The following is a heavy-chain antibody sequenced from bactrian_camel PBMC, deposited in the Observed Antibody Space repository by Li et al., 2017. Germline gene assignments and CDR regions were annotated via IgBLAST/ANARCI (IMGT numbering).Heavy chain of an antibody. V-gene: IGHV3S53*01. Sequence: HVQLVESGGGLVQPGGSLRLSCVASGYTIGVNCMGWFRQAPGNECELVSTISSDGSTYYADSVKGRFTISQDNAKNTVYLQMNSLKPEDTAVYYCAADLVLRVGEHSGGFGYWGQGTQVTVS. CDR1: GYTIGVNC. D-gene: IGHD5*01. CDR3: AADLVLRVGEHSGGFGY. J-gene: IGHJ6*01. CDR2: ISSDGST.